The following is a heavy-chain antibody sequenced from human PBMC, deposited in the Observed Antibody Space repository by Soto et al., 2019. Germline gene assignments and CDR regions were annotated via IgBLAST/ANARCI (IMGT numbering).Heavy chain of an antibody. J-gene: IGHJ5*02. Sequence: QVQLVQSGAEVKKPGSSVKVSCKASGGTFSSYAISWVRQAPGQGLEWMGGIIPIFGTANYAQKFRGRVTITADESTSTAYMELSSLRSEDTAVYYCARAWGVRGVIITNWFDPWGQGTLVTVSS. CDR2: IIPIFGTA. CDR3: ARAWGVRGVIITNWFDP. CDR1: GGTFSSYA. V-gene: IGHV1-69*01. D-gene: IGHD3-10*01.